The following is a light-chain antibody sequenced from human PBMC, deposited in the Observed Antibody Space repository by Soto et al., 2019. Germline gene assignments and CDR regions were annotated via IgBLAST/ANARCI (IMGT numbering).Light chain of an antibody. J-gene: IGKJ5*01. V-gene: IGKV3-20*01. CDR2: VAS. Sequence: EIGLTQSPGTLSLSPGERATLSCRASQSVSSSYFAWYQQTPGQAPRPLIFVASTRATGIPDKFSGSGSGTDFPLTISRLEPDDFARYYCQEYGSSTITFGQGKRLEI. CDR1: QSVSSSY. CDR3: QEYGSSTIT.